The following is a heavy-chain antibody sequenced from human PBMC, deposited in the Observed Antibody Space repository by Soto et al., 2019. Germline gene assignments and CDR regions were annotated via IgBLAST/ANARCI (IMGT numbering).Heavy chain of an antibody. CDR1: GFTLSTFA. V-gene: IGHV3-23*01. Sequence: EVQLLESGGRLVQPGGSLRLSCAVSGFTLSTFAMTWVRQAPGKGLECVSGIVGSGSQIHYADSVKGWFTISKDNSKNRLYRQMDSLRVDDTAVYFCAKDAVYKDGLWLMDQWGQGTQVTVSS. D-gene: IGHD2-21*01. CDR2: IVGSGSQI. CDR3: AKDAVYKDGLWLMDQ. J-gene: IGHJ4*02.